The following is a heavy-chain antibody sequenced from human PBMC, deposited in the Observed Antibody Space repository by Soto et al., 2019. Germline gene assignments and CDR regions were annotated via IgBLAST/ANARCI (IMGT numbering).Heavy chain of an antibody. CDR3: ASFPYGRFDY. CDR2: ISSSSSYT. J-gene: IGHJ4*02. D-gene: IGHD3-10*01. Sequence: XGSLGLSCAASGFTFSDYYMSGIRQAPGKGLEWVSYISSSSSYTNYADSVKGRLTISRDNAKNSLYLQMNSLRAEDTAVYYCASFPYGRFDYWGQGTLVTVSS. CDR1: GFTFSDYY. V-gene: IGHV3-11*06.